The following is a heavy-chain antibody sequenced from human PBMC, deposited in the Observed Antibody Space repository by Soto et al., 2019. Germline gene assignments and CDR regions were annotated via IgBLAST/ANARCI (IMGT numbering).Heavy chain of an antibody. Sequence: SVKVSCKASGGTFSSYAISWVRQAPGQGLEWMGGIIPIFGTANYAQKFQGRVTITADESTSTAYIELSSLRSEDTAVYYCARSFYSVDTAMVYSPWGQGTLVTVSS. D-gene: IGHD5-18*01. CDR3: ARSFYSVDTAMVYSP. CDR1: GGTFSSYA. J-gene: IGHJ5*02. V-gene: IGHV1-69*13. CDR2: IIPIFGTA.